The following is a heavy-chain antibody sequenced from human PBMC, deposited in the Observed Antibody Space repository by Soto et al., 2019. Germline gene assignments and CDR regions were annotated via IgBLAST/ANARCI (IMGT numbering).Heavy chain of an antibody. D-gene: IGHD4-17*01. V-gene: IGHV4-34*01. CDR2: ISHSGST. Sequence: NPSETLSLTCAVYGGSFSGYYWSWIRQPPGKGLEWIGEISHSGSTTYNPSLKSRVTISIDTSKNQFSLKLSSVTAADTAVYYCARGATTVEHYYYYGMDVWGQGTTVTVSS. J-gene: IGHJ6*02. CDR3: ARGATTVEHYYYYGMDV. CDR1: GGSFSGYY.